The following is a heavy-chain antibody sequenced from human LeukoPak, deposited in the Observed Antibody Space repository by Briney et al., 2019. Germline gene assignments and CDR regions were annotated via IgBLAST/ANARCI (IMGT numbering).Heavy chain of an antibody. V-gene: IGHV5-51*01. J-gene: IGHJ4*02. Sequence: GESLKISCKVSGYSFTNYWIGWVRQMPGKGLEWMGIIYPGDSDTKYSPSFQGQVTISADKSISTAYLQWSSLKASDTANYYCARPSRGALFDYWGQGTLVTVSS. D-gene: IGHD3-10*01. CDR1: GYSFTNYW. CDR3: ARPSRGALFDY. CDR2: IYPGDSDT.